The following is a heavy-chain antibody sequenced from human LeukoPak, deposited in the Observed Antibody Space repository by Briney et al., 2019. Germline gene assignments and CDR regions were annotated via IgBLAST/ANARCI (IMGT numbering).Heavy chain of an antibody. CDR2: ISGSGGST. D-gene: IGHD3-16*01. J-gene: IGHJ4*02. CDR1: GFTFSSYA. CDR3: AKDESSDRGDPIDY. V-gene: IGHV3-23*01. Sequence: GRSLRLSCAASGFTFSSYAMSWVRQAPGKGLEWVSAISGSGGSTYYADSVKGRFTISRDNSKNTLYLQMNSLRAEDTVVYYCAKDESSDRGDPIDYWGQGTLVTVSS.